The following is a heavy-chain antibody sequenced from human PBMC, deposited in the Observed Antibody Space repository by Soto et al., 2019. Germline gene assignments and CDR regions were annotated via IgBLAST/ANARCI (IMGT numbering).Heavy chain of an antibody. Sequence: SETLSLTCTVSGGSISSYYWSWIRQPPGKGLEWIGYIYYSGSTNYNPSLKSRVTISVDTSKNQFSLKLSSVTAADTAVYYCARTQSAGYYGSGSYWGNPFDYWGQGTLVTVSS. D-gene: IGHD3-10*01. J-gene: IGHJ4*02. V-gene: IGHV4-59*12. CDR3: ARTQSAGYYGSGSYWGNPFDY. CDR2: IYYSGST. CDR1: GGSISSYY.